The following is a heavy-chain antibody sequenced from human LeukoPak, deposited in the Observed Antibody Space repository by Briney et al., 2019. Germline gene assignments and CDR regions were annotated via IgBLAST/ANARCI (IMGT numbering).Heavy chain of an antibody. CDR2: IRYDGSFK. Sequence: PGGSLRLSCAASGFTFSHHGMHWVRQAPGKGLEWVAFIRYDGSFKYYADSVKGRFTISRDNSKDTLFLQMNSLRAEDTALYYCAKLPRSSGLPSSWGQGTLVTVSS. V-gene: IGHV3-30*02. D-gene: IGHD3-22*01. CDR1: GFTFSHHG. J-gene: IGHJ5*02. CDR3: AKLPRSSGLPSS.